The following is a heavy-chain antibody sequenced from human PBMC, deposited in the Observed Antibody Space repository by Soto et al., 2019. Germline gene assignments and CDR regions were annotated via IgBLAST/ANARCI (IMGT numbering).Heavy chain of an antibody. CDR3: ARHYRYFYYMDV. J-gene: IGHJ6*03. CDR2: VYYSGST. Sequence: SETLSLTCTVSGGSISNYYWTWVRQPPGKGLECIGYVYYSGSTNYNPSLKSRVTISVDTSKSQFSLKLSSVTAADTAVYYCARHYRYFYYMDVWGKGTTVTVSS. D-gene: IGHD3-16*02. V-gene: IGHV4-59*08. CDR1: GGSISNYY.